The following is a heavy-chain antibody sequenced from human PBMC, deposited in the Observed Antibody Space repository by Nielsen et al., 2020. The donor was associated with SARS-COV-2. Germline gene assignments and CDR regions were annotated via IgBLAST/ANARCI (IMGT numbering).Heavy chain of an antibody. Sequence: WIRQPPGKGLEWIGYIYYDGTTNYNPSLRSRVTISVDTSKNQFSLDLSSVSAADTAVYYCAREDGYYYFIDVWGKGTTVTVSS. V-gene: IGHV4-59*01. D-gene: IGHD5-24*01. CDR2: IYYDGTT. CDR3: AREDGYYYFIDV. J-gene: IGHJ6*03.